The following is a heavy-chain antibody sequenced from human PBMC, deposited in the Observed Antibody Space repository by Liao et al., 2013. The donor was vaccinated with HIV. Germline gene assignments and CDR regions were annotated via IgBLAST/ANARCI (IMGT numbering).Heavy chain of an antibody. CDR3: ARQYCGAGSCYSVDWFDP. CDR1: GGSIKSSNYY. V-gene: IGHV4-61*02. Sequence: QVQLQESGPGLVKPSQTLSLTCTVSGGSIKSSNYYWSWIRQPAGKGLEWIGRIYASGATNYNPSLKSRVTISVDRSKNQFSLKLSSVTAADTAVYYCARQYCGAGSCYSVDWFDPWGQETLVTVSS. J-gene: IGHJ5*02. D-gene: IGHD2-15*01. CDR2: IYASGAT.